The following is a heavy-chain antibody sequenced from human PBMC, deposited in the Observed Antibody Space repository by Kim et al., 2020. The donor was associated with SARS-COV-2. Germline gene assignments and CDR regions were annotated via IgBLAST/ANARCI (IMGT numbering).Heavy chain of an antibody. D-gene: IGHD2-21*02. CDR3: AKDRGRGVTHY. J-gene: IGHJ4*02. V-gene: IGHV3-23*01. Sequence: YYADSVKGRFTISRDNSKTTLYLQMNSLRAEDTAVYYCAKDRGRGVTHYWGQGTLVTVSS.